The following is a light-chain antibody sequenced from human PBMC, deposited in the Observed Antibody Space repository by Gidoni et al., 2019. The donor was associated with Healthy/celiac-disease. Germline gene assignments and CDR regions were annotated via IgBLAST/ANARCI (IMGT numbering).Light chain of an antibody. CDR3: QHRRT. CDR2: KAS. V-gene: IGKV1-5*03. Sequence: DIQMTQSPSTLSASVGDRVTITCRASKSMSSGLAWYQQKPGKAPKLLIYKASSLERGVPSRFSGIGSLKEFPLTISSLPPDDFATYYCQHRRTFXQXTKLEIK. CDR1: KSMSSG. J-gene: IGKJ2*01.